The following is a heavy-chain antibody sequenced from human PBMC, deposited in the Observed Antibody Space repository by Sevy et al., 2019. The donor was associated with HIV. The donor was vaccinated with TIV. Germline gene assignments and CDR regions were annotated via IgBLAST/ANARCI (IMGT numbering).Heavy chain of an antibody. Sequence: GGSLRLSCAASGFTFSSYSMNWVRQAPGKGLEWVSSISSISSYIYYADSVKGRFTISRDNAKNSLYLQMNSLRAEDTAVYYCARDCRTYYYDSSLHAFDIWGQGTMVTVSS. CDR3: ARDCRTYYYDSSLHAFDI. CDR2: ISSISSYI. CDR1: GFTFSSYS. D-gene: IGHD3-22*01. V-gene: IGHV3-21*01. J-gene: IGHJ3*02.